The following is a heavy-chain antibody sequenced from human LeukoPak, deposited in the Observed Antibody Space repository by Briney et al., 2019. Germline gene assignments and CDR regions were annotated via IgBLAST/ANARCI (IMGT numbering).Heavy chain of an antibody. V-gene: IGHV4-38-2*02. CDR3: ARDLPLYYYYYMDV. CDR1: GYSISSGYY. J-gene: IGHJ6*03. CDR2: IYHSGST. Sequence: KTSETLSLTCTVSGYSISSGYYWGWIRQPPGKGLEWIGSIYHSGSTYYNPSLKSRVTISVDTSKNQFSLKLSSVTAADTAVYYCARDLPLYYYYYMDVWGKGTTVTVSS.